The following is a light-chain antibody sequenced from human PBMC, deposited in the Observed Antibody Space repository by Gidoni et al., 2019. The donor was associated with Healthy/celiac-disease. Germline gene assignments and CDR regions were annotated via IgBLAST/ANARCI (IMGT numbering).Light chain of an antibody. V-gene: IGKV2-28*01. CDR3: MQALQTPRT. CDR2: LGS. CDR1: QSLLHSNGYNY. Sequence: DIVLTQFPLSLPVTPGEPASLDCRSSQSLLHSNGYNYLAWYLQKPGQSPQLLIYLGSNRASGVPDMFSGSGSGTDFTLKISKVEAEDVGVYYCMQALQTPRTFGPGTKVDIK. J-gene: IGKJ3*01.